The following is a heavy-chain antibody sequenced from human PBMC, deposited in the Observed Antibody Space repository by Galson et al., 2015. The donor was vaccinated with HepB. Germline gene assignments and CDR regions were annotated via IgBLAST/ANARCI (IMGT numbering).Heavy chain of an antibody. Sequence: SVKVSCKASGGTFSSYAISWVRQAPGQGLEWMGGIIPILGIANYAQKFQGRVTITADKSTSTAYMELSSLRSEDTAVYYCASPQGYGDYRRWFDPWGQGTLVTVSS. J-gene: IGHJ5*02. V-gene: IGHV1-69*10. D-gene: IGHD4-17*01. CDR3: ASPQGYGDYRRWFDP. CDR2: IIPILGIA. CDR1: GGTFSSYA.